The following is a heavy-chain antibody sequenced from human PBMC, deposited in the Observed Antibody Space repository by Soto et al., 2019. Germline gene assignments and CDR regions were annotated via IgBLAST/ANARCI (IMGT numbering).Heavy chain of an antibody. CDR1: GFTFRNYA. V-gene: IGHV3-30-3*01. CDR3: ARGDREDIAVVIGVRPGEYGVDV. J-gene: IGHJ6*02. Sequence: QVQLVESGGGVVQPGRSLRLSCAASGFTFRNYAMHWVRQAPGKGLERVAVISYDGGNKFYRDYVKGRFTISRDNSKNTPYLQINSLRYEDTAVYYCARGDREDIAVVIGVRPGEYGVDVWGQGTTVTVSS. D-gene: IGHD2-15*01. CDR2: ISYDGGNK.